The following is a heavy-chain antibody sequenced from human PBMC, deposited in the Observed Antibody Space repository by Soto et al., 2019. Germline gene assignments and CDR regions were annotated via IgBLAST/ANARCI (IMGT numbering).Heavy chain of an antibody. Sequence: SETLSLTCTFSGFSISSSSYYWGWIRQPPGKGMEWIGSIYYSGSTYYTPSLKRRVTIPVDTSKTQLSLTLSSVTDADTAVYYCARRVVVADTPATFDIWGQGTVVTVS. CDR3: ARRVVVADTPATFDI. V-gene: IGHV4-39*01. CDR1: GFSISSSSYY. CDR2: IYYSGST. D-gene: IGHD2-15*01. J-gene: IGHJ3*02.